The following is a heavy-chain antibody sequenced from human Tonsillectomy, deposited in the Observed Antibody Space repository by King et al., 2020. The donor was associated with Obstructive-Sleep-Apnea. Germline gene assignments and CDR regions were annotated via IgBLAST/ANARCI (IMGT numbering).Heavy chain of an antibody. J-gene: IGHJ2*01. CDR1: GFTFSSYS. Sequence: VQLVESGGGLVKPGGSLRLSCAASGFTFSSYSMNWVRQAPGKGLEWVSAIRSSSSYIYYADSVKGRFTISRDNAKNSLYRQMNSLRAEDTSVYYCARDFDYVYYGYWYFDLGGRGTLFTVSS. V-gene: IGHV3-21*01. D-gene: IGHD3-9*01. CDR2: IRSSSSYI. CDR3: ARDFDYVYYGYWYFDL.